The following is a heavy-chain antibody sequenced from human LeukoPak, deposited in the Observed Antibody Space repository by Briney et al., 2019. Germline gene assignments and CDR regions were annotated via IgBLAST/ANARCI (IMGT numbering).Heavy chain of an antibody. D-gene: IGHD5-24*01. Sequence: ASVKVSCKASGGTFSSYAISWVRQAPGQGLECMGGIIPIFGTANYAQKFQGRVTITADESTSTAYMELSSLRSEDTAVFYCARKGRSRDGYKLGGFFDYWGQGTLVTVSS. CDR2: IIPIFGTA. CDR3: ARKGRSRDGYKLGGFFDY. J-gene: IGHJ4*02. V-gene: IGHV1-69*01. CDR1: GGTFSSYA.